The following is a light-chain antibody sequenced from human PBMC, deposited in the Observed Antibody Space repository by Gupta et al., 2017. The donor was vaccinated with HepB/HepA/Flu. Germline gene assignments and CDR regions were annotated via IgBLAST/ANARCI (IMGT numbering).Light chain of an antibody. CDR1: QSLVHSNGYNY. V-gene: IGKV2-28*01. Sequence: DIVMTQSPLSLPVPPGEPASISCRSRQSLVHSNGYNYLDWYLQKPGQSPQLLIYLGSNRASGVPDRFSGSGSGADFTLKISRVEADDVGVYYCMQDLESPRTFGQGTKLEIK. J-gene: IGKJ2*02. CDR3: MQDLESPRT. CDR2: LGS.